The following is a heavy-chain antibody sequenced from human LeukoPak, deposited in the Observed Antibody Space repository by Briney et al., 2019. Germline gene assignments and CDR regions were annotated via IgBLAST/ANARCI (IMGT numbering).Heavy chain of an antibody. Sequence: ASEKVSFKASGYTVTSYDMHWVRHAPRQGLEWMGIINPSGGSTSYAQKFQGRVTMTSDMSTSTFYMELSSLRSEDTAGHSCARGAQDPHFDYWGQGTLVTVSS. CDR3: ARGAQDPHFDY. CDR1: GYTVTSYD. J-gene: IGHJ4*02. V-gene: IGHV1-46*01. CDR2: INPSGGST.